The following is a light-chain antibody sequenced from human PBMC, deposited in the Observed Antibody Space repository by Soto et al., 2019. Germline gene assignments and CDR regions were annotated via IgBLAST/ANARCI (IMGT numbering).Light chain of an antibody. Sequence: QSALAQPASVSGSPGQSITISCTGTSSDVGAYNFVSWYQHHPGRAPKLIIYEVTIRPSGVSNRFSGSKSVNTASLTISGLQAEDEADYYCSSYTTSAPYVFGSGTKVTVL. CDR1: SSDVGAYNF. V-gene: IGLV2-14*01. CDR3: SSYTTSAPYV. J-gene: IGLJ1*01. CDR2: EVT.